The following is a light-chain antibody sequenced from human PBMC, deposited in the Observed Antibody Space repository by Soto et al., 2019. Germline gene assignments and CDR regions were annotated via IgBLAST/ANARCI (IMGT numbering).Light chain of an antibody. CDR3: AAWDDRLDVYV. J-gene: IGLJ1*01. V-gene: IGLV1-44*01. Sequence: QSALTQPPSASGTRGQIVAISCFGSSSNIGSNTVTRYQQLPGTAPKLLIYSTSQRSSGVPGRFSGSKSGASASLSISGLQSEDEADYYCAAWDDRLDVYVFGTGTKVTVL. CDR1: SSNIGSNT. CDR2: STS.